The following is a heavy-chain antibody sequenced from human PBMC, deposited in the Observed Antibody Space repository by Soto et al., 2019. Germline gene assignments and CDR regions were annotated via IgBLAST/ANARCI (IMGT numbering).Heavy chain of an antibody. V-gene: IGHV4-59*11. D-gene: IGHD7-27*01. Sequence: QVHLQESGPGLVKPSETLSLTCTVSGGSINNQYWSWIRQPPGEGLEWIGYIYYTGSTNYNPSLKSRVTMSVDTSKNQFSLNLASLTAADTAIYYCARANWYSEYWGQGTLVTVSS. CDR3: ARANWYSEY. J-gene: IGHJ4*02. CDR2: IYYTGST. CDR1: GGSINNQY.